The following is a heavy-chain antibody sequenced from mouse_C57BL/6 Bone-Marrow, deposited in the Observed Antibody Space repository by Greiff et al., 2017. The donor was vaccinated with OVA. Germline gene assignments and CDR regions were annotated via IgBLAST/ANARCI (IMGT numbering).Heavy chain of an antibody. CDR2: IYPGGGYT. V-gene: IGHV1-63*01. Sequence: VQLQQSGAELVRPGTSVKMSCKASGYTFTNYWIGWAKQRPGHGLEWIGDIYPGGGYTNYNEKFKGKATLTADKSSSTAYMQFSSLTSEDSAIYYCARGDYGSRYYFDYWGQGTTLTVSS. J-gene: IGHJ2*01. CDR1: GYTFTNYW. D-gene: IGHD1-1*01. CDR3: ARGDYGSRYYFDY.